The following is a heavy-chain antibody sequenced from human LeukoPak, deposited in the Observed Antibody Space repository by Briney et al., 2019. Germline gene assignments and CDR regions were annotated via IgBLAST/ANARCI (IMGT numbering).Heavy chain of an antibody. CDR1: GFTFSSYA. J-gene: IGHJ6*02. V-gene: IGHV3-30-3*01. CDR2: ISYDGSNK. D-gene: IGHD3-10*01. Sequence: GRSLRLSCAASGFTFSSYAMHWVRQTPGKGLEWVAVISYDGSNKYYADSVKGRFTISRDNSKNTLYLQMNSLRAEDTAVYYCARVRGGSGSYRYYGMDVWGQGTTVTVSS. CDR3: ARVRGGSGSYRYYGMDV.